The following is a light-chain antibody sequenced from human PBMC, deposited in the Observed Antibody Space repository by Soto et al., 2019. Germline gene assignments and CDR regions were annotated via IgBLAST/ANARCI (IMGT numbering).Light chain of an antibody. CDR3: CSYAGSSTWV. J-gene: IGLJ3*02. Sequence: ALTQPRSVSGSPGQSVTISCTGTSNDVGGYNYVSWYQQHPGKAPKLLISDVNKRPSGVPDRFSGSKSGNTASLIISGLQAEDEADYYCCSYAGSSTWVFGGGTKVTVL. CDR2: DVN. CDR1: SNDVGGYNY. V-gene: IGLV2-11*01.